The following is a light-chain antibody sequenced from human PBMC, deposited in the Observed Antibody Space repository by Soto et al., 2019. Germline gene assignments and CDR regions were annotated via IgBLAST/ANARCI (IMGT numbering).Light chain of an antibody. CDR1: ESIRGD. CDR3: QQTYRIPRT. Sequence: IKLTQSPSSLFASVGERVTVTCRASESIRGDLSWYQHKPGTAPKLLIFAASRLQTGVPLRFSGSGSGTNFTLTISNLHPEDFATSSCQQTYRIPRTVGRGTKVDIK. V-gene: IGKV1-39*01. CDR2: AAS. J-gene: IGKJ4*02.